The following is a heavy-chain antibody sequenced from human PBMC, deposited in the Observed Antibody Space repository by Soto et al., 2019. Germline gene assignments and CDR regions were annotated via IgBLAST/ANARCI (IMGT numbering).Heavy chain of an antibody. CDR1: GYTFTSYD. CDR2: MNPNSGNT. Sequence: GASVKVSCKASGYTFTSYDINWVRQATGQGLEWMGRMNPNSGNTGYAQKFQGRVTMTRNTSISTAYMELSSLRSEDTAVYYCAQGQLGYCSGGSCYSYAFDIWGQGTMVTVSS. CDR3: AQGQLGYCSGGSCYSYAFDI. D-gene: IGHD2-15*01. V-gene: IGHV1-8*01. J-gene: IGHJ3*02.